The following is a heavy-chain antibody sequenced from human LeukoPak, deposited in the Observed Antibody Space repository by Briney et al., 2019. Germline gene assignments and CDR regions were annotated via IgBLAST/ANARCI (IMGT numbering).Heavy chain of an antibody. V-gene: IGHV3-30*04. CDR1: GFTFSSYA. J-gene: IGHJ4*02. Sequence: PGRSLRLSCAASGFTFSSYAMHWVRQAPGKGLEWVAVISYDGSNKYYADSVKGRFTISRDKSKNTLYLQMNSLRAEDTAVNYCARSPSSRSVIRKYYFDYWGQGTLVTVSS. CDR3: ARSPSSRSVIRKYYFDY. D-gene: IGHD6-13*01. CDR2: ISYDGSNK.